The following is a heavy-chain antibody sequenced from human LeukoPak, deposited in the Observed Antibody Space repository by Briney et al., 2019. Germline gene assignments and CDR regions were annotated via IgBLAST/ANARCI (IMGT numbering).Heavy chain of an antibody. D-gene: IGHD3-9*01. V-gene: IGHV1-8*01. CDR1: VYTFTSYD. Sequence: ASVKVSCKASVYTFTSYDINWVRQATGQGLEWMGWMNPNSGNTGYAQKFQGRVTMTRNTSISTAYMELSSLRSEDTAVYYCAAASLTGYYMDHYYYYGMDVWGQGTTVTVSS. CDR2: MNPNSGNT. J-gene: IGHJ6*02. CDR3: AAASLTGYYMDHYYYYGMDV.